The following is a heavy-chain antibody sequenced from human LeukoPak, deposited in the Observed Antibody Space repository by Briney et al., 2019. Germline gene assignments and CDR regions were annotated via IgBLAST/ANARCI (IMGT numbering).Heavy chain of an antibody. J-gene: IGHJ5*02. CDR2: IYWNDDK. D-gene: IGHD3-9*01. V-gene: IGHV2-5*01. CDR1: GFSLSTSGVG. Sequence: SGPTLVNPTQTLTLTCTFSGFSLSTSGVGVGWIRQPPGKALEWLALIYWNDDKRYSPSLKSRLTITKDTSKNQVVLTMTNMDPVDTATYYCAHIATYYDILTGYSGHNWFDPWGQGTLVTVSS. CDR3: AHIATYYDILTGYSGHNWFDP.